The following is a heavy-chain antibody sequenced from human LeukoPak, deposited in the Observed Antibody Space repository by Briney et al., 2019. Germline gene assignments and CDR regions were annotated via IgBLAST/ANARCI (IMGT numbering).Heavy chain of an antibody. Sequence: GGSLRLSCDASGFTLSSYAVSWVRQAPGKGLEWVSAITGSGGNTYYAASAKGRFTISRDNSKNALYVQMNSLRAEDTAVYYCARHPLGYWYFDLWGRGTPVSVSS. D-gene: IGHD3-3*02. V-gene: IGHV3-23*01. J-gene: IGHJ2*01. CDR2: ITGSGGNT. CDR3: ARHPLGYWYFDL. CDR1: GFTLSSYA.